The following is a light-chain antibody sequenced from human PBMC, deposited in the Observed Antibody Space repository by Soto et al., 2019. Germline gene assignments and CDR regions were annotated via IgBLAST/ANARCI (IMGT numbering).Light chain of an antibody. V-gene: IGKV3-20*01. Sequence: EIVLTQSPGTLSLSPGERATLSCRASQSISSPYLAWYQQKPGQAPRLLIDGASRRATGIPDRFSGSGSGTDFTLTISRLEPEDFAVYHCQQYDSWTFGQGTKVDIK. CDR2: GAS. CDR3: QQYDSWT. J-gene: IGKJ1*01. CDR1: QSISSPY.